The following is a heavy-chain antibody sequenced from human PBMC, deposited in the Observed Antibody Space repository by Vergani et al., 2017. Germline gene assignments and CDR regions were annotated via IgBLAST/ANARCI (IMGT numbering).Heavy chain of an antibody. CDR1: GGTFSSNS. CDR2: IITIFGTT. D-gene: IGHD3-22*01. J-gene: IGHJ4*02. CDR3: ARGSGYWSYYFDF. V-gene: IGHV1-69*13. Sequence: QGQLAQSGAEVKKPGSSVKVSCKASGGTFSSNSISWVRQAPGQGLEWMGRIITIFGTTSYAQKFQGRVTILADESTSTAYMELSSLRSEDTAVYYCARGSGYWSYYFDFWGQGTLVTVSS.